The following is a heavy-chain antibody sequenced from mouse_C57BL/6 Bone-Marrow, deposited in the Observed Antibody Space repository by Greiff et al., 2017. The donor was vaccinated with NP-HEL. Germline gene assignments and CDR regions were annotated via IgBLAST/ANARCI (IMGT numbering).Heavy chain of an antibody. V-gene: IGHV1-80*01. CDR1: GYAFSSYW. CDR2: IYPGDGDT. D-gene: IGHD1-1*01. J-gene: IGHJ1*03. Sequence: VQLQQSGAELVKPGASVKISCKASGYAFSSYWVNWVKQRPGKGLEWIGQIYPGDGDTNYNGKFKGKATLTADKSSSTAYMQLSSLTSEDSAVYFCARGYGSRYWYFDVWGTGTTVTVSS. CDR3: ARGYGSRYWYFDV.